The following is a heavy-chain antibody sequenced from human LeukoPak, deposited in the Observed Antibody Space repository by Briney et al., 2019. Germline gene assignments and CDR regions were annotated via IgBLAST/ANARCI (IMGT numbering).Heavy chain of an antibody. Sequence: ASVNVSCTVSGYTLTELSMHWVRQAPGKGLEWMGGFDPEDGETIYAQKFQGRVTMTEDTSTDTAYMELSSLRSEDTAVYYCATSAYYDSSGYNFDYWGQGTLVTVSS. CDR1: GYTLTELS. CDR2: FDPEDGET. D-gene: IGHD3-22*01. V-gene: IGHV1-24*01. CDR3: ATSAYYDSSGYNFDY. J-gene: IGHJ4*02.